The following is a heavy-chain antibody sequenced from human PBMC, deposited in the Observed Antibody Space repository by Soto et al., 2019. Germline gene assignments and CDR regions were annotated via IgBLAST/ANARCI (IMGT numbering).Heavy chain of an antibody. D-gene: IGHD3-22*01. V-gene: IGHV1-24*01. J-gene: IGHJ4*02. CDR2: FDPEDGET. Sequence: RASVKVSCKVSGYTLTELSMHWVRQAPGKGLEWMGGFDPEDGETIYAQKFQGRVTMTEDTSTDTAYMELSSLRSEDTAVYYCATGPILNYYDSSGYHDYWGQGTLVTVSS. CDR1: GYTLTELS. CDR3: ATGPILNYYDSSGYHDY.